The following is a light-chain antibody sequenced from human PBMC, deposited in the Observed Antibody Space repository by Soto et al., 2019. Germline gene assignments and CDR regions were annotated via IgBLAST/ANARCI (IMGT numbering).Light chain of an antibody. CDR1: QSISNS. CDR2: AAS. J-gene: IGKJ2*01. V-gene: IGKV1-39*01. Sequence: DIQMTQSPSSLSASVGDRVTITCRASQSISNSLNWYQQKPGKAPKLLICAASSLQSGVPSRFSGSGSGTDFTLTISSLQREDFAAYYCQQSYSRPYTFGQGTKLEIK. CDR3: QQSYSRPYT.